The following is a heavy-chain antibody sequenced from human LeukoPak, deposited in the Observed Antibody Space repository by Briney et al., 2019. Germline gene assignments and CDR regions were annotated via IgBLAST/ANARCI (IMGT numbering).Heavy chain of an antibody. CDR2: IYTSGST. CDR1: GGSISSGSYY. CDR3: ARHTLSIAVAGRYFDY. V-gene: IGHV4-61*02. Sequence: SETLSLTCTVSGGSISSGSYYWSWIRQPAGKGLEWIGRIYTSGSTNYNPSLKSRVTISVDTSKNQFSLKLSSVTAADTAVYYCARHTLSIAVAGRYFDYWGQGTLVTVSS. D-gene: IGHD6-19*01. J-gene: IGHJ4*02.